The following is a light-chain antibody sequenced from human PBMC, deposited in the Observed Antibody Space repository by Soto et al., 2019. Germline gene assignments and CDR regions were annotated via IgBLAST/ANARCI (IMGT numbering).Light chain of an antibody. CDR3: SSYAGSNNLYV. CDR1: SSDVGSYNY. CDR2: EVS. V-gene: IGLV2-8*01. Sequence: QSALTQPPSASGSPGQSVTISCTGTSSDVGSYNYVSWYQQHPGKAPQLMIYEVSKRPSGVPDRFSGSKSGNTASLTVSGLQAEDEADYYCSSYAGSNNLYVFGTGTKLTVL. J-gene: IGLJ1*01.